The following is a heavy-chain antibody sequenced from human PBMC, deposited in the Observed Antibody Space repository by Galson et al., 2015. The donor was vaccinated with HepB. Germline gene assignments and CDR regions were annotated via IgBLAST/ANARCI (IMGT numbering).Heavy chain of an antibody. CDR3: AKDSGAYYDILTGYYDDAFDI. CDR1: GFTFSSYA. V-gene: IGHV3-23*01. Sequence: SLRLSCAASGFTFSSYAMSWVRQAPGEGLEWVSAISGSGGSTYYADSVKGRFTISRDNSKNTLYLQMNSLRAEDTAVYYCAKDSGAYYDILTGYYDDAFDIWGQGTMVTVSS. CDR2: ISGSGGST. D-gene: IGHD3-9*01. J-gene: IGHJ3*02.